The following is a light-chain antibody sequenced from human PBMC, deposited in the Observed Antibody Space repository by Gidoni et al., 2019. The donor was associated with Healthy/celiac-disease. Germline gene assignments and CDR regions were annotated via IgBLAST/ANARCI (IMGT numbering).Light chain of an antibody. CDR2: KDS. CDR3: QSADSSGTYVV. J-gene: IGLJ2*01. CDR1: ALPKQY. V-gene: IGLV3-25*03. Sequence: SYELTQAPSVSVSPGQTARINCSGDALPKQYAYWYPQKPGQAPVLVIYKDSERPSGIPERFSGSSSGTTVTLTISGVQAEDEADYYCQSADSSGTYVVFGGGTKLTVL.